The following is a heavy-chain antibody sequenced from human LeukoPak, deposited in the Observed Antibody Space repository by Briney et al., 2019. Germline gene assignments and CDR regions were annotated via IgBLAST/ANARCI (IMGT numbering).Heavy chain of an antibody. V-gene: IGHV1-46*04. CDR1: GYSFTSFY. D-gene: IGHD3-10*01. CDR3: ARIGDYGSGSEGFDP. J-gene: IGHJ5*02. Sequence: ASLTVSCMPSGYSFTSFYTRCGRHAPEEGGGWRGIISPMVGTTTCAQKLEGRDTMTRDTSTSRVYMELRSLRSEDTAVYYCARIGDYGSGSEGFDPWGQGTLVTVSS. CDR2: ISPMVGTT.